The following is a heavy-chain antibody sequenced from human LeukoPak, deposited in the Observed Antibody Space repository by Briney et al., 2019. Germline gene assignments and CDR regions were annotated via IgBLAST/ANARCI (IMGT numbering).Heavy chain of an antibody. V-gene: IGHV1-69*04. D-gene: IGHD6-19*01. J-gene: IGHJ6*02. Sequence: SVKVSCKASGGTFSSYALNWVRQAPGQGLEWMGRIIPILGIANYAQNFQGRVTITADKSTSTGYMELSSLKSEDTAVYYCATITPSSGWYFYYYGMDVWGQGTTVTVSS. CDR1: GGTFSSYA. CDR3: ATITPSSGWYFYYYGMDV. CDR2: IIPILGIA.